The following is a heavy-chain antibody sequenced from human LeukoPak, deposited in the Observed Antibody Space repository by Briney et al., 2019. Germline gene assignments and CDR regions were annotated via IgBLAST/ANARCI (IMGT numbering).Heavy chain of an antibody. J-gene: IGHJ4*02. CDR3: AKAEAQYGSGSYFDY. Sequence: GGSLRLSCAASGFTFSSYWMSWVRQAPGKGLEWVSVISGSGGSTYYADSVKGRFTISRDNSKNTLYLQMNSLRAEDTAVYYCAKAEAQYGSGSYFDYWGQGTLVTVSS. V-gene: IGHV3-23*01. D-gene: IGHD3-10*01. CDR2: ISGSGGST. CDR1: GFTFSSYW.